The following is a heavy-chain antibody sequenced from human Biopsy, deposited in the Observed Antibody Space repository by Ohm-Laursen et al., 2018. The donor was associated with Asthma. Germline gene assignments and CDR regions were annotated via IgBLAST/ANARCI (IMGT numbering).Heavy chain of an antibody. Sequence: SVKVVCKSLGGTFNTYVIGWVRQAPGQGIEWMGGINSVFGTTTYPQKFQDRVTITADDSTNTVYMELSSLRSEDTAVYYCARKAGSCISRTCYSLDFWGQGTLVTVSS. D-gene: IGHD2-2*01. CDR3: ARKAGSCISRTCYSLDF. V-gene: IGHV1-69*13. CDR2: INSVFGTT. J-gene: IGHJ4*02. CDR1: GGTFNTYV.